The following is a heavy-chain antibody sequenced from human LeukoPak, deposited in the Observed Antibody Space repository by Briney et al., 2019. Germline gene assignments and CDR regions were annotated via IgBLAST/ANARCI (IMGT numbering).Heavy chain of an antibody. CDR2: IRFDDTSK. J-gene: IGHJ4*02. CDR1: GFTFSNYG. V-gene: IGHV3-30*02. D-gene: IGHD3-3*01. CDR3: AKASANDFWSGYLDY. Sequence: PGGSLRLSCAASGFTFSNYGMHWVRQAPGKGLEWVAFIRFDDTSKFYADSVKGRFTIFRDNSKNMLSLQMNSLGVEDTAVYYCAKASANDFWSGYLDYWGQGTLVTVSS.